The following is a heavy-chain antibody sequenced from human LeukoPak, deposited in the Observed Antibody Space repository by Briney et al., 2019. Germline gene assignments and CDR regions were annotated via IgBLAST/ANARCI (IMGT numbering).Heavy chain of an antibody. Sequence: NGSGPTLVRPPQTLTLTCTFSGFSLTTHGVAVGWIRQPPGKALEWLALIFWNEGKRYSPSLQSRLTITKDTSKNQVVLTMTNLDPVDTATYYCAHSYPRCSTSTCYSYFDDWGQGTLVTVSS. V-gene: IGHV2-5*01. CDR1: GFSLTTHGVA. CDR2: IFWNEGK. J-gene: IGHJ4*02. CDR3: AHSYPRCSTSTCYSYFDD. D-gene: IGHD2-2*02.